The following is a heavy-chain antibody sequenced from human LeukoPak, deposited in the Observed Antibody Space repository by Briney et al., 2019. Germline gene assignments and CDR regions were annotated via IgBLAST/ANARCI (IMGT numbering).Heavy chain of an antibody. V-gene: IGHV4-59*08. CDR3: ARHFSGLDY. D-gene: IGHD2/OR15-2a*01. CDR1: GGSISSYY. Sequence: PSETLSLTCTVSGGSISSYYWSWIRQPPGKGLEWIGYIYYSGSTNYSPSLKSRVTISVDTSKNQFSLKLSSVSAADTAVYYCARHFSGLDYWGQETLVTVST. CDR2: IYYSGST. J-gene: IGHJ4*02.